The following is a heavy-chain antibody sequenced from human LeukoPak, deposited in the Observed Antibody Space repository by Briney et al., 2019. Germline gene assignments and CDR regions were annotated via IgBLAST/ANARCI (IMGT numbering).Heavy chain of an antibody. V-gene: IGHV4-59*01. D-gene: IGHD6-19*01. CDR3: ARDRPYSGGWYVGGFDY. Sequence: SETLSLTCTVSGGSISSYYWSWIRQPPGKGLEWIGYIYYSGSTNYNPSLKSRVTISVDTSKNQFSLKLSSVTAADTAVYYCARDRPYSGGWYVGGFDYWGQGTLVTVSS. J-gene: IGHJ4*02. CDR1: GGSISSYY. CDR2: IYYSGST.